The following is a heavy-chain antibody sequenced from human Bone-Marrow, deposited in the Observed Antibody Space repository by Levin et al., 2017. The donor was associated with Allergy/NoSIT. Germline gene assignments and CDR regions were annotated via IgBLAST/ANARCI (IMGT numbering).Heavy chain of an antibody. J-gene: IGHJ3*02. Sequence: PEASVKVSCKASGYTFTGYYMHWVRQAPGQGLEWMGRINPNSGGTNYAQKFQGRVTMTRDTSISTAYMELSRLRSDDTAVYYCASNVVVPAAMLGAFDIWGQGTMVTVSS. CDR2: INPNSGGT. CDR3: ASNVVVPAAMLGAFDI. V-gene: IGHV1-2*06. CDR1: GYTFTGYY. D-gene: IGHD2-2*01.